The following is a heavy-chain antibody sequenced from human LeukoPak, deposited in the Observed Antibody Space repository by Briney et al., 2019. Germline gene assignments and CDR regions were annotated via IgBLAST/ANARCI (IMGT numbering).Heavy chain of an antibody. Sequence: PGGSLRLSCAVSGFTFSNYGMSWVRQAPGKGLEWVSSITSSGGSTYYAESVKGRFTISRDSSQKTLHLQMSDLKSDDAAIYYCARGWLVSFGSWGQGTLVAVSS. D-gene: IGHD3-3*01. CDR1: GFTFSNYG. CDR2: ITSSGGST. CDR3: ARGWLVSFGS. J-gene: IGHJ4*02. V-gene: IGHV3-23*01.